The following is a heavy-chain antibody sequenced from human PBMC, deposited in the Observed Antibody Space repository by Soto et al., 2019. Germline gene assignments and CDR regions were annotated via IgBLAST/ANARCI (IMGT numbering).Heavy chain of an antibody. Sequence: SGPTLGNPTETLTLTCTFSGSSLTSPGMCVSWIRQSPGKALEWLALIERDDDDKYYSTSLKTRLTISKDTRKNQVVLTMANMEPADTATYYCARSIWVPRTFNGMDVWVQVTTVIVFS. CDR2: IERDDDDK. CDR1: GSSLTSPGMC. CDR3: ARSIWVPRTFNGMDV. V-gene: IGHV2-70*13. D-gene: IGHD5-18*01. J-gene: IGHJ6*02.